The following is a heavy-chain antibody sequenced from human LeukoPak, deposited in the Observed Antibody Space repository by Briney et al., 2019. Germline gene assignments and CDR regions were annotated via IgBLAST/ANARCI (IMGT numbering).Heavy chain of an antibody. J-gene: IGHJ6*03. CDR1: GFTFSDYV. CDR2: ISGSGTGS. V-gene: IGHV3-23*01. CDR3: AKAHCSGGSCYYYYYMDV. D-gene: IGHD2-15*01. Sequence: PGGSLRLSCAASGFTFSDYVMAWVRQAPGRGLEWVSTISGSGTGSYYDDSVKGRFIVSRDNSKNTLYLQMNSLRAEDTAVYYCAKAHCSGGSCYYYYYMDVWGKGTTVTVSS.